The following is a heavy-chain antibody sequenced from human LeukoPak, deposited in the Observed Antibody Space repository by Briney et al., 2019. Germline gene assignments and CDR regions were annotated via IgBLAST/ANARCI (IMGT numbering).Heavy chain of an antibody. V-gene: IGHV1-2*04. CDR1: GYTFTGYY. CDR2: INPNSGGT. CDR3: ARDGGSGSYYYYGMDV. Sequence: ASVKVSCKASGYTFTGYYMHWVRQAPGQGLEWMGWINPNSGGTNYAQKFQGWVTMTRDTSISTAYMELSRLRSDDTAVYYCARDGGSGSYYYYGMDVWGQGTTVTVSS. J-gene: IGHJ6*02. D-gene: IGHD3-10*01.